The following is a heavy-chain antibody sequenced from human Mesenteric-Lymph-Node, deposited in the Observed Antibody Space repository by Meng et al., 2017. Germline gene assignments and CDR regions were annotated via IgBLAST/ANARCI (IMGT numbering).Heavy chain of an antibody. CDR2: IKQDGSEK. V-gene: IGHV3-7*01. Sequence: GESLKISCAASGFTFSSYWMSWVRQAPGKGLEWVANIKQDGSEKYYVDSVKGRFTISRDNAKNSVYLQMTSLRGEDTAVYYCARDPGGGRGYGGESDHWGQGTLVTVSS. D-gene: IGHD5-12*01. J-gene: IGHJ4*02. CDR3: ARDPGGGRGYGGESDH. CDR1: GFTFSSYW.